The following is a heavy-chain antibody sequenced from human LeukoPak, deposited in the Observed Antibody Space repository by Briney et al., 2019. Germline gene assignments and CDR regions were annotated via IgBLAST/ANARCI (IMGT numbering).Heavy chain of an antibody. J-gene: IGHJ6*02. CDR1: GFTFSSYS. Sequence: GGSLRLSCAASGFTFSSYSMNWVRQAPGKGLEWVSYISSSSSTIYYADSVKGRFTISRDNSKNTLYLQMNSLRAEDTAVYYCARVGCGGSCAGYYYYYGMDVWGQGTTVTVSS. CDR3: ARVGCGGSCAGYYYYYGMDV. V-gene: IGHV3-48*01. CDR2: ISSSSSTI. D-gene: IGHD2-15*01.